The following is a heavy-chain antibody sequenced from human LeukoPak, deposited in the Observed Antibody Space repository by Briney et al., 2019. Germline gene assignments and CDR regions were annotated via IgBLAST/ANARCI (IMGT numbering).Heavy chain of an antibody. CDR3: AREGVGAIHYYYMDV. CDR1: GFSFISYW. V-gene: IGHV3-7*01. CDR2: IKQDGSEK. D-gene: IGHD1-26*01. Sequence: GGSLRLSCAVSGFSFISYWMSWVRQAPGKGLEWVANIKQDGSEKYYVDSVKGRFTISRDNAKNSLYLQMNSLRAEDTAVYYCAREGVGAIHYYYMDVWGKGTTVTISS. J-gene: IGHJ6*03.